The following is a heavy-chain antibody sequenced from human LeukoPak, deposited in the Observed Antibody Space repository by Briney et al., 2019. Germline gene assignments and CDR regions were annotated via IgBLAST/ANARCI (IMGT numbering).Heavy chain of an antibody. J-gene: IGHJ4*02. CDR1: GGSISSSRFY. V-gene: IGHV4-39*01. D-gene: IGHD3-10*01. CDR3: VGEEYGTGSYYKSSD. Sequence: PSETLSLTCIVSGGSISSSRFYWGWIRQPPGKGLEWIGTIYYTGSYTGTTYYNPSLESRVTVSVDTSQNLCSLKLTSVTAADTTVYYCVGEEYGTGSYYKSSDWGQGTLVTVSS. CDR2: IYYTGSYTGTT.